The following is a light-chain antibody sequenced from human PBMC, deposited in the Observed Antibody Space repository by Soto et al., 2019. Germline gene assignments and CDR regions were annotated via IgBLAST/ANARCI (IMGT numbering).Light chain of an antibody. CDR2: DAS. V-gene: IGKV3-20*01. Sequence: EIVLTQSPATLSLSPGERATLSCRASQSVSSNYLAWYQQKPGQAPRLLIYDASTRATGIPDRFSGSGSGTDFTLTISRLEPEDFAVYYWQQYGSSPPYSFGQGTKLEIK. CDR3: QQYGSSPPYS. CDR1: QSVSSNY. J-gene: IGKJ2*03.